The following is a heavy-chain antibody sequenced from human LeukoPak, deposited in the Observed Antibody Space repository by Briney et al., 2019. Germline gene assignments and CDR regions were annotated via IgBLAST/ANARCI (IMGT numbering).Heavy chain of an antibody. D-gene: IGHD1-14*01. V-gene: IGHV3-21*01. CDR3: ARDRDRRTIQNWFDP. Sequence: GGSLRLSCAASGFTFSSYSMNWVRQAPGKGLEWVSSISSSSSYIYYADSVKGRFTISRDNAKNSLYLQMNSLRAEDTAVYYCARDRDRRTIQNWFDPWGQGTLVTVSS. J-gene: IGHJ5*02. CDR1: GFTFSSYS. CDR2: ISSSSSYI.